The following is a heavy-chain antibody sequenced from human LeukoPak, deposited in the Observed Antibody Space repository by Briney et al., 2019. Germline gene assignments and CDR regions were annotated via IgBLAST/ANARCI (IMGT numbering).Heavy chain of an antibody. J-gene: IGHJ4*02. Sequence: ASVKVSCKASGYTFTNYYMHWVRQAPGQGLQWMGIINPSGGSTSYSQKFQGRVTMTRDTSTSTVYMELSSLRSEDTAVYYCARESHETREDYWGQGTLVTVSS. CDR3: ARESHETREDY. D-gene: IGHD1-1*01. CDR1: GYTFTNYY. V-gene: IGHV1-46*01. CDR2: INPSGGST.